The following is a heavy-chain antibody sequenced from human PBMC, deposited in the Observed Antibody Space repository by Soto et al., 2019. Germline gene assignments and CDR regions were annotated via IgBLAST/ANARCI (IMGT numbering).Heavy chain of an antibody. D-gene: IGHD4-17*01. J-gene: IGHJ4*02. Sequence: ASVKVSCKASGYTFTSYYMHWVRQAPGQGLEWMGIINPSGGSTSYAQKFQGRVTMTRDTSTSKVYMELSSLRSEDTAVYYCANPATTVYGDYQFEYWGKGTLFTVSS. CDR1: GYTFTSYY. CDR3: ANPATTVYGDYQFEY. CDR2: INPSGGST. V-gene: IGHV1-46*01.